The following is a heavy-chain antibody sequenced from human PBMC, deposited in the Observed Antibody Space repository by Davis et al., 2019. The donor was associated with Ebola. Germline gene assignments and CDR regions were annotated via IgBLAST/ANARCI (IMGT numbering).Heavy chain of an antibody. D-gene: IGHD3-3*01. CDR2: ISYDGSNK. J-gene: IGHJ4*02. CDR1: GFTFSSYG. Sequence: GESLKISCAASGFTFSSYGMHWVRQAPGKGLEWVAVISYDGSNKYYADSVKGRFTISRDNSKNTLYLQMNSLRAEDTAVYYCAKDWHATIFGVAKDYWGQGTLVTVSS. CDR3: AKDWHATIFGVAKDY. V-gene: IGHV3-30*18.